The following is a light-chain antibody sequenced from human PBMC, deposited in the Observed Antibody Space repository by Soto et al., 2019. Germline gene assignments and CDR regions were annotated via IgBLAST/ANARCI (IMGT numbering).Light chain of an antibody. V-gene: IGKV3-15*01. CDR3: QQYSYWPQT. J-gene: IGKJ1*01. CDR2: GAS. Sequence: EIVMTHSPATLSVSPGERATLSCRATQSVSSKLAWYQQKPGQAPRLLIYGASTRAASIPARFSGSGSGTEFTLTISSLQSEDFAVYFCQQYSYWPQTFGQGTKVDIK. CDR1: QSVSSK.